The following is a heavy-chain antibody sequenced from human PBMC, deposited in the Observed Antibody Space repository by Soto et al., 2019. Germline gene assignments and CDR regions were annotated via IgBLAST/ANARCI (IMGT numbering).Heavy chain of an antibody. CDR3: EKGALYGDYTDY. D-gene: IGHD3-16*01. Sequence: PGGSLRLSCAASGFTFISYGMHWVRQAPGKGLEWVAVISYDGSNQYYGDSVKGRFTISRDNSKNAVYLQMSSLRAEDTAVYYCEKGALYGDYTDYWGQGTLVTVSS. J-gene: IGHJ4*02. CDR1: GFTFISYG. CDR2: ISYDGSNQ. V-gene: IGHV3-30*18.